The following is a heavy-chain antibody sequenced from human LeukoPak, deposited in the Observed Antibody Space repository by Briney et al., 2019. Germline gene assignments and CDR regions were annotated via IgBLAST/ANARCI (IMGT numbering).Heavy chain of an antibody. V-gene: IGHV4-61*02. CDR1: GGSISSGSYY. Sequence: SQTLSLTCTVSGGSISSGSYYWSWIRQPAGKGLEWIGRIYTSGSTNYNPSLKSRVIISVDTSKNQFSLKLSSVTAADTAVYYCARGDLGGTGHYWGQGTLVTVSS. CDR2: IYTSGST. CDR3: ARGDLGGTGHY. D-gene: IGHD3-3*01. J-gene: IGHJ4*02.